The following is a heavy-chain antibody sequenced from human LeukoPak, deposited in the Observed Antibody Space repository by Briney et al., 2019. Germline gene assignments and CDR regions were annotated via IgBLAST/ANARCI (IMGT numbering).Heavy chain of an antibody. J-gene: IGHJ4*02. CDR1: GGSISSGDYY. Sequence: SETLSLTCTVSGGSISSGDYYWSWIRQPPGKGLEWIGYIYYSGSTYYIPSLKSRVTISVDTSKNQFSLELSSVTAADTAVYYCARGRPPPEGRPSIVGATYFDYWVQGTLVTVSS. V-gene: IGHV4-30-4*01. D-gene: IGHD1-26*01. CDR3: ARGRPPPEGRPSIVGATYFDY. CDR2: IYYSGST.